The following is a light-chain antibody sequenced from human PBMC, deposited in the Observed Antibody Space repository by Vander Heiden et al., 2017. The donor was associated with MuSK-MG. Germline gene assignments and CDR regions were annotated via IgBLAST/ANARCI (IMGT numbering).Light chain of an antibody. CDR3: QQYGSSPLIT. CDR1: QSVSSSY. J-gene: IGKJ5*01. V-gene: IGKV3-20*01. Sequence: GTLSLTADGRTTHSCSASQSVSSSYLAWYPQKPGQSPRLLIHGASRRATGIRDRSRRRGSGTDFTLTISRLEPEDFAVYYCQQYGSSPLITFGQGTRLEIK. CDR2: GAS.